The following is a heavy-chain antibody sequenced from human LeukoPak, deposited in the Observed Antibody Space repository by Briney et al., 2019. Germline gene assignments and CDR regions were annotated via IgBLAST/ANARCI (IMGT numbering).Heavy chain of an antibody. CDR3: TTDTMTTVQFDY. Sequence: GGSLRLSCAASGFTFSSYAMSWVRQAPGKGLEWVSAISGSGGSTYYADSVKGRFTISRDDSKNTLYLQMNSLKTEDTAVYYCTTDTMTTVQFDYWGQGTLVTVSS. V-gene: IGHV3-23*01. CDR1: GFTFSSYA. CDR2: ISGSGGST. J-gene: IGHJ4*02. D-gene: IGHD4-17*01.